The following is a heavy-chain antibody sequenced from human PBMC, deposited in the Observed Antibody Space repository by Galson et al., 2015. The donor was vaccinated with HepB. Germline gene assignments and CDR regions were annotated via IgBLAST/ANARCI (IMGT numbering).Heavy chain of an antibody. V-gene: IGHV3-21*01. D-gene: IGHD6-19*01. Sequence: SLRLSCAASGFTFSSYSMNWVRQAPGKGLEWVSSISSSSSYIYYADSVKGRFTISRDNAKNSLYLQMNSLRAEDTAVYYCARAGAAVAGTYAFDIWGQGTMVTVSS. CDR1: GFTFSSYS. J-gene: IGHJ3*02. CDR3: ARAGAAVAGTYAFDI. CDR2: ISSSSSYI.